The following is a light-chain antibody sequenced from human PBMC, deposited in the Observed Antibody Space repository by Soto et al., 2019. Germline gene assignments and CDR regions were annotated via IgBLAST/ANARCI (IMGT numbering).Light chain of an antibody. CDR1: SSDVGGYNY. Sequence: QSVLTQPASVSGSPGQSITISCTGTSSDVGGYNYVSWYQHHPGKAPKLIIYDDSNRPSGVSIRCSGSKSDNTASLTISGLQPEDEADYHCSSYTTSNTRQIVFGTGTKVTVL. J-gene: IGLJ1*01. CDR2: DDS. CDR3: SSYTTSNTRQIV. V-gene: IGLV2-14*03.